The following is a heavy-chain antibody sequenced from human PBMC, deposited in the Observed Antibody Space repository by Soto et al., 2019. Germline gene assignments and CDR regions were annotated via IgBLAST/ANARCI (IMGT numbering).Heavy chain of an antibody. D-gene: IGHD6-19*01. CDR2: TYYRSKWSN. J-gene: IGHJ5*02. V-gene: IGHV6-1*01. CDR3: ERAGYGSGWYKWFDP. Sequence: PSQTLSLTCAISGDSVSSNSAAWNWIRQSPSRGLEWLGRTYYRSKWSNDYAVSVKSRITVNPDTSKNQYSLHLTSLTPEDAAVYYCERAGYGSGWYKWFDPWGQGTMVPVSS. CDR1: GDSVSSNSAA.